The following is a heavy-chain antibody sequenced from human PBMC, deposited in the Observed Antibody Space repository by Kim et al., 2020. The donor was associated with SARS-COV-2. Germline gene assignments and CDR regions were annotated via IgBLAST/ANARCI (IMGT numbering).Heavy chain of an antibody. D-gene: IGHD2-15*01. CDR2: IDCGNGDT. J-gene: IGHJ4*02. CDR3: LRGYYFDY. V-gene: IGHV1-3*01. CDR1: GHTFTEDS. Sequence: ASVKVSCKTSGHTFTEDSIHWVRQAPGQRLEWMGGIDCGNGDTIYSQKFQGRVTFTTDTSASTGYMELSSLTSEDSAVYYCLRGYYFDYWGQGTLVTVS.